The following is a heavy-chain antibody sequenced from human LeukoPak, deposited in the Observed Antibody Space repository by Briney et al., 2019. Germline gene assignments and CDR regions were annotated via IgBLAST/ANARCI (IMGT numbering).Heavy chain of an antibody. CDR1: GGSFSGYY. CDR2: INHSGNT. CDR3: ARDLDGMDV. J-gene: IGHJ6*02. V-gene: IGHV4-34*01. Sequence: SETLSLTCAVYGGSFSGYYWSWTRQSPGKGLEWIGEINHSGNTNYNPSLKSRVTISVDTSKNQFSPKLSSVTAADTAMYYCARDLDGMDVWGQGTTVTVSS.